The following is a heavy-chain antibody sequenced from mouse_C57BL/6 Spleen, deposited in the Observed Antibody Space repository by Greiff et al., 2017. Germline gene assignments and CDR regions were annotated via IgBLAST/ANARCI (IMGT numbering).Heavy chain of an antibody. V-gene: IGHV1-52*01. J-gene: IGHJ2*01. CDR1: GYTFTSYW. D-gene: IGHD1-1*01. CDR3: TRRYITTEFDY. Sequence: VQLQQPGAELVRPGSSVKLSCKASGYTFTSYWMHWVQQRPIQGLEWIGNIDPSDSETNYNQKFKDKATLTVDKSSSTAYMQRSSLTSAYSAVYYCTRRYITTEFDYWGQGTTLTVSS. CDR2: IDPSDSET.